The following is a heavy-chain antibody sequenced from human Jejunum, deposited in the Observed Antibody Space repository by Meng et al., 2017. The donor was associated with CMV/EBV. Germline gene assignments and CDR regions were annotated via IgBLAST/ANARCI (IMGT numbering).Heavy chain of an antibody. J-gene: IGHJ4*02. CDR1: TFSSYS. Sequence: TFSSYSMSWVRPAPGKGLEWVSTISASGGTTSYADSVKGRFTVSRDSSKNTLYLQMDSLRADDTAVYYCAREPGRGYSGYDRYFDYWGQGTLVTVSS. V-gene: IGHV3-23*01. CDR2: ISASGGTT. CDR3: AREPGRGYSGYDRYFDY. D-gene: IGHD5-12*01.